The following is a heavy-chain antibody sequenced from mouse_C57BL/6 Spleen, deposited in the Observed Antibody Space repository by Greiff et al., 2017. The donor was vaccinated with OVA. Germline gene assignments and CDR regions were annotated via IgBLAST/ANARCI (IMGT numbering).Heavy chain of an antibody. D-gene: IGHD2-2*01. CDR3: TTIYYGYENY. CDR1: GYTFTDYE. CDR2: IDPETGGT. Sequence: VKLVESGAELVRPGASVTLSCKASGYTFTDYEMHWVKQTPVHGLEWIGAIDPETGGTAYNQKFKGKAILTADKSSSTAYMELRSLTSEDSAVYYCTTIYYGYENYWGQGTTLTVSS. J-gene: IGHJ2*01. V-gene: IGHV1-15*01.